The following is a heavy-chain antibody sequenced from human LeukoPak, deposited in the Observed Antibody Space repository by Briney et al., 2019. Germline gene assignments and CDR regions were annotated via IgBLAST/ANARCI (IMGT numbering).Heavy chain of an antibody. D-gene: IGHD6-19*01. J-gene: IGHJ4*02. V-gene: IGHV4-61*02. CDR1: GGSISSGTYY. CDR2: MYTSGST. Sequence: SETLSLTCTVSGGSISSGTYYWNWIRQPAGKGLEWIGRMYTSGSTNYNPSLKSRVTISVDMSKNQFSLKLSSVTAADTAVYYCARDSSGCHDYWGQGTLVTVSS. CDR3: ARDSSGCHDY.